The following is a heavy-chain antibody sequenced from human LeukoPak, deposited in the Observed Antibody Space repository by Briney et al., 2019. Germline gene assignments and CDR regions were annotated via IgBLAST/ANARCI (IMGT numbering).Heavy chain of an antibody. V-gene: IGHV3-49*04. CDR2: IRSKAYGGTT. D-gene: IGHD6-13*01. CDR1: RFTFGDFA. CDR3: TRGFSSWPYYFDY. J-gene: IGHJ4*02. Sequence: GGSLRLSCTASRFTFGDFAMSWVRQAPGKGLEWVGFIRSKAYGGTTDYAASVKGRFTISRDDSKSITYLQMNSLKTEDTAVYYCTRGFSSWPYYFDYWGQGTLVTVSS.